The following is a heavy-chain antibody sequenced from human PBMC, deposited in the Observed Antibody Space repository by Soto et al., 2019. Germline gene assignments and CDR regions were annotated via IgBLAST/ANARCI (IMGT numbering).Heavy chain of an antibody. CDR1: GYTFTSYD. J-gene: IGHJ5*02. D-gene: IGHD6-13*01. CDR3: ARGVRSWYSPRYNCCAP. V-gene: IGHV1-8*01. Sequence: QVQLVQSGAEVKKPGASVKVSCKASGYTFTSYDINWVRQATGQGLEWMGWMNPNSGNTGYAQKFQARVTMTRNTSLRTAYTDLSSLSSEGTAVYHCARGVRSWYSPRYNCCAPWGQGTLVIVSS. CDR2: MNPNSGNT.